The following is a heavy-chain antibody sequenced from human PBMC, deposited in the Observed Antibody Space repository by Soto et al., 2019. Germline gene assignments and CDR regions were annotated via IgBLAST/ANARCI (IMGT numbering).Heavy chain of an antibody. CDR1: GFSLSTPAGG. Sequence: QITLKESGPTLVKPTQTLTLPCTFSGFSLSTPAGGVGWIRQPPGKALEWLALIYWDDDERYSPSLKSRLTITKDTSKNQVVLTMTNVDPVDTATYYCAHGSCSSADCYPNPYLDYWGQGILVTVSS. CDR3: AHGSCSSADCYPNPYLDY. V-gene: IGHV2-5*02. D-gene: IGHD2-2*01. J-gene: IGHJ4*02. CDR2: IYWDDDE.